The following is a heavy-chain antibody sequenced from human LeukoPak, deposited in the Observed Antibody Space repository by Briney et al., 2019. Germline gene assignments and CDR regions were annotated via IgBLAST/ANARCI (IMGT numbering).Heavy chain of an antibody. CDR1: GGTFSSYA. J-gene: IGHJ3*02. D-gene: IGHD5-24*01. V-gene: IGHV1-69*04. Sequence: GASVKVSCKASGGTFSSYAISWVRQAPGQGLEWMGRIIPILGIANYAQKFQGRVTITADKSTSTAYMELSSLRSEDTAVYYCAGTVSDGHNREAFDTWGQGTMVTVSS. CDR2: IIPILGIA. CDR3: AGTVSDGHNREAFDT.